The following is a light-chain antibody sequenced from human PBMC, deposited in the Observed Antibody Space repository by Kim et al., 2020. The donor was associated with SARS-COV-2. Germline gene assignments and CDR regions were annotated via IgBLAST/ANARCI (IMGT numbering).Light chain of an antibody. J-gene: IGLJ3*02. CDR2: QYT. Sequence: SVSPGQTASISCSGDRLGDEFACWYQQKPGQSPILVIYQYTKRPSGIPERFSGSNSGNTATLTISGTQAMDEADYYCQAWDTSTAVFGGGTQLTVL. V-gene: IGLV3-1*01. CDR3: QAWDTSTAV. CDR1: RLGDEF.